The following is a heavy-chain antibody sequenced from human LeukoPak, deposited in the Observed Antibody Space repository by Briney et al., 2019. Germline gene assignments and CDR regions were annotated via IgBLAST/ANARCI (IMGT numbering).Heavy chain of an antibody. J-gene: IGHJ4*02. V-gene: IGHV4-39*01. CDR1: GGSISSSSYY. CDR2: IYYSGST. Sequence: KPSETLSLTCTVSGGSISSSSYYWGWIRQPPGKGLEWIGSIYYSGSTYYNPSLKSRVTISVDTSKNQFSLKLSSVTAADTAVYYCARHVPAIYDFWSGYSAIDYRGQGTLVTVSS. CDR3: ARHVPAIYDFWSGYSAIDY. D-gene: IGHD3-3*01.